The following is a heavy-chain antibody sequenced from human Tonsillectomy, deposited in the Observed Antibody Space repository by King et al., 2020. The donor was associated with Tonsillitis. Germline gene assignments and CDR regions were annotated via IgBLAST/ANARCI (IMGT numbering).Heavy chain of an antibody. D-gene: IGHD6-13*01. V-gene: IGHV3-23*04. J-gene: IGHJ6*03. CDR3: AKPRGQQLVRRYYYYYMDV. CDR1: GFTFSSYA. CDR2: ISGSGGST. Sequence: VQLVESGGGLVQPGGSLRLSCAASGFTFSSYAMSWVRQAPGKGLEWVSAISGSGGSTYYADSVKGRFTISRDNSKNTLYLQMNSLRAEDTAVYYCAKPRGQQLVRRYYYYYMDVWGKGTTVTVSS.